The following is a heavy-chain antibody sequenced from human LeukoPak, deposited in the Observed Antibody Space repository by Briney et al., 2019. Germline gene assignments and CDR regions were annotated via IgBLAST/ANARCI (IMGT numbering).Heavy chain of an antibody. CDR3: ARDQRFGIAAVDSWFDP. Sequence: ASVKVSCKASGYTFSTYGINWVRQAPGQGLEWMGWISAYNGHTIYAQMFQGRVTLTTSTSTNTANMELRSLRSDDTAVYYCARDQRFGIAAVDSWFDPWGQGTLVTVSS. D-gene: IGHD6-13*01. CDR1: GYTFSTYG. J-gene: IGHJ5*02. V-gene: IGHV1-18*01. CDR2: ISAYNGHT.